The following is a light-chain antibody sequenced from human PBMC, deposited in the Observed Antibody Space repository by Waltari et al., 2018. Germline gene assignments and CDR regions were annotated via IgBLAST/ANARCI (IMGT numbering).Light chain of an antibody. V-gene: IGKV4-1*01. CDR2: WAS. CDR1: QSVLATSTGKSY. CDR3: QQYYDTPWT. J-gene: IGKJ1*01. Sequence: IVMAQSPDSLAVSLGGRAPINCGSSQSVLATSTGKSYLAWYQQKPGQPPKLLIYWASTRESGVPDRFSGSGSGTDFTLTISSLQAEDVAVYYCQQYYDTPWTFGQGTKVEIK.